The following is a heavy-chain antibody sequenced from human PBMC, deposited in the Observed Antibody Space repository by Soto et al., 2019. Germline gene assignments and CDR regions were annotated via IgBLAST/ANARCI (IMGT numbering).Heavy chain of an antibody. Sequence: GGSLRRSCAASGFTFSDYYMSWTRQAPGKGLEWVSYISSSSYTNYADSVKGRFTISRDNAKNSLYLQMNSLRAEDTAVYYCARGPTMVRGVSLSYYYYGMDVWGQGTTVTVSS. CDR3: ARGPTMVRGVSLSYYYYGMDV. D-gene: IGHD3-10*01. CDR2: ISSSSYT. J-gene: IGHJ6*02. V-gene: IGHV3-11*06. CDR1: GFTFSDYY.